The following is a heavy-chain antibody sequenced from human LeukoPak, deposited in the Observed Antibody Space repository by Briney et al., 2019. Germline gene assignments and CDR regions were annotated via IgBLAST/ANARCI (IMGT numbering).Heavy chain of an antibody. CDR1: GGSFSGYY. Sequence: SETLSLTCAVYGGSFSGYYWSWIRQPPGKGLEWIGEINHRGSTYYNPSLKSRVTISLDTSKNQFSLKLSSVTAADTALYYCARDEYSYGSRTHPYFFDYWGQGTLVTVSS. CDR3: ARDEYSYGSRTHPYFFDY. CDR2: INHRGST. J-gene: IGHJ4*02. D-gene: IGHD5-18*01. V-gene: IGHV4-34*01.